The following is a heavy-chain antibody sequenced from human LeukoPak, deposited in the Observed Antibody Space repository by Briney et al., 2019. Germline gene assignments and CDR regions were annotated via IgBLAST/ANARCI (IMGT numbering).Heavy chain of an antibody. V-gene: IGHV3-7*01. Sequence: GGSLRLSCAASGLTFSNYWMDWVRQAPGKGLEWVANIKQDGSEKNYVDSVKGRFIISRDNAKNSLYLQMNSLRAEDTAVYYCARDSGFRVGYSFDYWGQGTLVTVSS. CDR3: ARDSGFRVGYSFDY. J-gene: IGHJ4*02. CDR1: GLTFSNYW. D-gene: IGHD5-18*01. CDR2: IKQDGSEK.